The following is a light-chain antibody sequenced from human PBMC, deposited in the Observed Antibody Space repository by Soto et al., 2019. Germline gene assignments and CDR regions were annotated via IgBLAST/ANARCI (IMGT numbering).Light chain of an antibody. CDR3: SSYTSTSTPWV. CDR1: SSDVGGYNY. J-gene: IGLJ1*01. CDR2: DVT. Sequence: QSVLTQPASVSGSPGQSITISCTGTSSDVGGYNYVSWYQQHPGKAPKPMIYDVTDRPSGVSNRFSGSKSGNTASLTISGLQAEEEADYYCSSYTSTSTPWVFGTGTKVTV. V-gene: IGLV2-14*01.